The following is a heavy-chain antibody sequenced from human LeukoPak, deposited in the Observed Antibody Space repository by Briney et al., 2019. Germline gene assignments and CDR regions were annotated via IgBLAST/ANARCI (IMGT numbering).Heavy chain of an antibody. V-gene: IGHV3-23*01. D-gene: IGHD3-22*01. J-gene: IGHJ4*02. CDR2: ISGSGGST. Sequence: GGSLRLSCAASGFTFSSYAMTWVRQAPGKGLEWVSAISGSGGSTYYADSVKGRFTISRDNSKNTLYLQMNSLRAEDTAVYYCAKLIVVVISASDYWGQGTLVTVSS. CDR1: GFTFSSYA. CDR3: AKLIVVVISASDY.